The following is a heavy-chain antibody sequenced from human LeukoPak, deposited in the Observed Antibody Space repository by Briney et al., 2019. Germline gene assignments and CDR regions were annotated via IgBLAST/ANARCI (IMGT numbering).Heavy chain of an antibody. Sequence: ASVKVSCKASGYIFTRYGINWVRQAPGQGFEWMGWISTYNGNTKYAQKVQGRVTLTTDTSTATAYMELRSLRSDDTAIYYCARGRAAADDFDYWGQGTLVTVSS. CDR1: GYIFTRYG. CDR2: ISTYNGNT. CDR3: ARGRAAADDFDY. D-gene: IGHD6-13*01. V-gene: IGHV1-18*01. J-gene: IGHJ4*02.